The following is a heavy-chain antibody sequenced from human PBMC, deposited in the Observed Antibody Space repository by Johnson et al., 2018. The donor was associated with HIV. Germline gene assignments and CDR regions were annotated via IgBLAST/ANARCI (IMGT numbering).Heavy chain of an antibody. CDR1: GFTFSSYA. CDR3: ARVLGARGPGAFDI. J-gene: IGHJ3*02. Sequence: VQLVESGGGLVQPGGSLRLSCAASGFTFSSYAMSWVRQAPGKGLEWVSGIKGNGDSTGYADSVKGRFTISRDNSKNTLYLQMNSLRPEDTAVYYCARVLGARGPGAFDIWGQGTMVTVSS. CDR2: IKGNGDST. V-gene: IGHV3-23*04.